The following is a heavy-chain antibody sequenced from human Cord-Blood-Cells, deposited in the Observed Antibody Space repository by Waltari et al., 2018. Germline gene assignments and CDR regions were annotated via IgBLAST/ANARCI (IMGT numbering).Heavy chain of an antibody. Sequence: VRQAPGKGLELVAFIRYDGSNKYYADSVKGRFTISRDNSKNTLYLQMNSLRAEDTAVYYCAKWGLGLQFAWGQGTMVTVSS. CDR3: AKWGLGLQFA. CDR2: IRYDGSNK. D-gene: IGHD2-21*01. J-gene: IGHJ3*01. V-gene: IGHV3-30*02.